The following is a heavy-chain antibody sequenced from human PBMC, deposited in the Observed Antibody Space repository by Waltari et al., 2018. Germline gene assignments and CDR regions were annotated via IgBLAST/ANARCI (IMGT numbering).Heavy chain of an antibody. Sequence: QVQLVQSGAEVKKPGASVKVSCKASGYTFTTYDVNWVRQATGQGLEWMGWRKPNSGNTAYAQKFQGRVTMTRDTSISTAYMELSSLGSEDTAVYYCARARREYYDSTGYDWYFDLWGRGTLVTVSS. V-gene: IGHV1-8*01. CDR3: ARARREYYDSTGYDWYFDL. D-gene: IGHD3-22*01. CDR1: GYTFTTYD. J-gene: IGHJ2*01. CDR2: RKPNSGNT.